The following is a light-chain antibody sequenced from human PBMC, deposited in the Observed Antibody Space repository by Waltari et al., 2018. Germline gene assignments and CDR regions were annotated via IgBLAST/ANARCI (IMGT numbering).Light chain of an antibody. CDR1: DIGSYS. V-gene: IGLV3-21*04. Sequence: SYVVTQPPSVSVAPGETARITCGGDDIGSYSVHWYQQRPGQAPILIMRYDSDRPSGIPDRFSGFNSGNTATLTISRVEDGDEADYYCHVWHAALDPGVFGSGTEVTVL. CDR3: HVWHAALDPGV. J-gene: IGLJ1*01. CDR2: YDS.